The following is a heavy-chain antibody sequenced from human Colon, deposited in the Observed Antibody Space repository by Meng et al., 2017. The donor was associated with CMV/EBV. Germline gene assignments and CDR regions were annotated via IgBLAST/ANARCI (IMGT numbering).Heavy chain of an antibody. V-gene: IGHV3-48*03. CDR1: GSRLSIYE. J-gene: IGHJ6*02. D-gene: IGHD2-2*02. CDR2: ISRSGDII. CDR3: ARIMFCSDTSCYSHYGRDV. Sequence: GGSLRPSCAAPGSRLSIYEVNWVRQAPGKGLEWVAYISRSGDIIYYADSVKGRFTVSRDNVNNSLFVQMNSLRGEDTGVYYCARIMFCSDTSCYSHYGRDVWGQGTTVTVSS.